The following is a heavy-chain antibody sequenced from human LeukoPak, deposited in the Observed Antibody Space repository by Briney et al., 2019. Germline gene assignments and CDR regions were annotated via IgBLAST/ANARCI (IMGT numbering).Heavy chain of an antibody. CDR2: IYYSGST. V-gene: IGHV4-59*01. CDR3: ARVSRRAFDY. CDR1: GGSISSYY. Sequence: PSETLSLTCTLSGGSISSYYWSWIRQPPGKGLEWIGYIYYSGSTNYNPSLKSRVTISVDTSKNQFSLKLSSVTAADTAVYYCARVSRRAFDYWGQGTLVTVSS. J-gene: IGHJ4*02.